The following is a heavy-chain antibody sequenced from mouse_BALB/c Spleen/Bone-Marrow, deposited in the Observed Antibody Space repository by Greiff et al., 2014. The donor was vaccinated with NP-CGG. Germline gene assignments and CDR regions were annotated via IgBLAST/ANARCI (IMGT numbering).Heavy chain of an antibody. CDR2: INPNNGGT. Sequence: VQLVESGAELVKPGTSVKLSCKASGYTFTTYYMYWVKQGPGQGLEWIGEINPNNGGTNFKEKFKSKATLTVDKSSSTAYMQLSSLTSGDSAVYYCTRGRTWDFDYWGQGTTLTVSS. V-gene: IGHV1S81*02. D-gene: IGHD4-1*01. CDR1: GYTFTTYY. CDR3: TRGRTWDFDY. J-gene: IGHJ2*01.